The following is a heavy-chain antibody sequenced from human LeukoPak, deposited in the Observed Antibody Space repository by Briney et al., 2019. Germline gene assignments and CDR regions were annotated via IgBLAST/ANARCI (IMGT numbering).Heavy chain of an antibody. V-gene: IGHV1-69*04. CDR2: IIPIFGIA. CDR1: GGTFSSYA. Sequence: ASVKVSCKASGGTFSSYAISWVRQAPGQGLEWMGRIIPIFGIANYAQKFRGRVTITADKSTSTAYMELSSLRSEDTAVHYCARSVDTAMEDTGMDVWGQGTTVTVSS. J-gene: IGHJ6*02. D-gene: IGHD5-18*01. CDR3: ARSVDTAMEDTGMDV.